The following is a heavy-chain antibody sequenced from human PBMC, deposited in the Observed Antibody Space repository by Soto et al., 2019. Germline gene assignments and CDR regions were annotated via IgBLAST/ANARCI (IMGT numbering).Heavy chain of an antibody. Sequence: GASVKVSCKASGYSFTSYYMNWVRQAPGQGLEWLGIINPSGGYTTYAQRFLGRVTMTRDTSTSTDYMELSSLRSDDTAIYYCARDNSWDYGSGLMAWWFDPWGQGTLVTVSS. V-gene: IGHV1-46*01. CDR2: INPSGGYT. J-gene: IGHJ5*02. CDR1: GYSFTSYY. D-gene: IGHD3-10*01. CDR3: ARDNSWDYGSGLMAWWFDP.